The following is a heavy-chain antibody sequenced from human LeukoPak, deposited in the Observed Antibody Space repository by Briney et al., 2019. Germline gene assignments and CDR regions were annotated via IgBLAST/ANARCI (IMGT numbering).Heavy chain of an antibody. D-gene: IGHD5-12*01. CDR1: GGSFSGYY. Sequence: RSSETLSLTCAAYGGSFSGYYWSWIRQPPGKGLEWIGEINHSGSTNYNPSLKSRVTISVDTSKNQFSLKLSSVTAADTAVYYCARVPYSGYDSYYYYMDVWGKGTTVTVSS. CDR3: ARVPYSGYDSYYYYMDV. J-gene: IGHJ6*03. CDR2: INHSGST. V-gene: IGHV4-34*01.